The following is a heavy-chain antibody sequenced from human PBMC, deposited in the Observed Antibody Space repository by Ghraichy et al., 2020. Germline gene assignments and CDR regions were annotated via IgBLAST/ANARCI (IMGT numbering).Heavy chain of an antibody. Sequence: GGSLRLSCAASGFTFSSYWMSWVRQAPGKGLEWVANIKQDGSEKYYVDSVKGRFTIARDNAKNSLYLQMNSRRTEDTAVYYWARDVFVGGSYPDYWGQGTLVTVTS. V-gene: IGHV3-7*01. CDR1: GFTFSSYW. J-gene: IGHJ4*02. CDR3: ARDVFVGGSYPDY. CDR2: IKQDGSEK. D-gene: IGHD1-26*01.